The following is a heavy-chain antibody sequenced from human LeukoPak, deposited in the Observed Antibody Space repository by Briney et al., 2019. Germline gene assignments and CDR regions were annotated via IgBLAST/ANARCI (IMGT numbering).Heavy chain of an antibody. D-gene: IGHD3-22*01. J-gene: IGHJ4*02. V-gene: IGHV3-30*18. Sequence: GGSLRLSCAASGFTFSSYGMHWVRQAPGKGLEWVAVISYDGSNKYYADSVKGRFTISRDNSKNTLYLQMNSLRAEDTAVYYCAKEHYYDSSGYYLSPDYWGQGTLVTVSS. CDR2: ISYDGSNK. CDR3: AKEHYYDSSGYYLSPDY. CDR1: GFTFSSYG.